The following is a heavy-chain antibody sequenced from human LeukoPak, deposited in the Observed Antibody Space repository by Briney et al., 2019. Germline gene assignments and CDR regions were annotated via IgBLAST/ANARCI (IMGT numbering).Heavy chain of an antibody. CDR3: AAAPIEMQQRGFDY. V-gene: IGHV1-58*02. CDR2: IVVANGNT. D-gene: IGHD5-24*01. Sequence: SVKVSCKASGFTFTNSAMQWVRQARGQRLEWIGWIVVANGNTKYAQKFQERVTITRDMSTSTAYMELSSLSPEDTAVYYCAAAPIEMQQRGFDYWGQGTLVTVSS. CDR1: GFTFTNSA. J-gene: IGHJ4*02.